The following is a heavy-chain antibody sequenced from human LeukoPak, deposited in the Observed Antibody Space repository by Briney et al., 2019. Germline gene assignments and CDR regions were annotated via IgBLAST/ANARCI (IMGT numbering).Heavy chain of an antibody. V-gene: IGHV3-74*01. CDR2: INSDGSST. CDR3: ARGVSYYYDSSGYYRD. J-gene: IGHJ4*02. D-gene: IGHD3-22*01. CDR1: GFTFSSYW. Sequence: HPGGSLRLSCAASGFTFSSYWMHWVRQAPGKGLVWVSRINSDGSSTSYADSVKGRFTISRDNAENTLYLQMNSLRAEDTAVYYCARGVSYYYDSSGYYRDWGQGTVVTVSS.